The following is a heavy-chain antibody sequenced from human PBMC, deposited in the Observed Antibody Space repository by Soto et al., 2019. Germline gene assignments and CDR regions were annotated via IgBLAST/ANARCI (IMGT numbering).Heavy chain of an antibody. Sequence: QVHLQESGPGLVKPSGTQSLTCVVSGGSISGRNWWSWVRQAPGKGLEWIGEVFHSGDTTYSPSLRSRVTISVDKSKNQFSLNLNSVTAADTAVYYCTRLIYDSRLNYFYFDLWGQGALVTVSS. J-gene: IGHJ4*02. CDR3: TRLIYDSRLNYFYFDL. D-gene: IGHD3-22*01. CDR1: GGSISGRNW. CDR2: VFHSGDT. V-gene: IGHV4-4*02.